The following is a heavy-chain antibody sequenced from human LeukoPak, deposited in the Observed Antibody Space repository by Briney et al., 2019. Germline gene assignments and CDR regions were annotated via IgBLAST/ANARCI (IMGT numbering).Heavy chain of an antibody. CDR1: GGSISRYY. Sequence: SETLSLTRTVSGGSISRYYWSWIRQPPGKGLEWIGYIYYSGNTNYNPSLKSRVTISVDTSKNQFSLKLSSVTAADTAVYYCARGDCSSTSCLYYYYYYMDVWGKGTTVTVSS. CDR2: IYYSGNT. J-gene: IGHJ6*03. D-gene: IGHD2-2*01. CDR3: ARGDCSSTSCLYYYYYYMDV. V-gene: IGHV4-59*01.